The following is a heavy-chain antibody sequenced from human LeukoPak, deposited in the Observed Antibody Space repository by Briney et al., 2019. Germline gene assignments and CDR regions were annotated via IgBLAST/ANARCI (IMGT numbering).Heavy chain of an antibody. CDR1: GGTFSSYT. V-gene: IGHV1-69*02. D-gene: IGHD3-22*01. CDR2: IIPILGIA. Sequence: AVKVSCKASGGTFSSYTISWVRQAPGQGLEWMGRIIPILGIANYAQKFQGRVTITADKSTSTAYMELSSLRSEDTAVYYCADHYYDSSGYYEYFDYWGQGTLVTVSS. J-gene: IGHJ4*02. CDR3: ADHYYDSSGYYEYFDY.